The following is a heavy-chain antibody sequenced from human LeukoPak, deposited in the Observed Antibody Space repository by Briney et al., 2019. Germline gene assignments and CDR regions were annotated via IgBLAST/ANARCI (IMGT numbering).Heavy chain of an antibody. CDR3: VKFGVDYDMGV. V-gene: IGHV4-59*01. D-gene: IGHD3-16*01. J-gene: IGHJ6*02. Sequence: KPSETLSLTCTVSGDSISGSYWTWVRQPPGQGLEWIGQIHYSGRADYNPSLERRITISGDTSKNQMSLTLTAVTAADTAIYYCVKFGVDYDMGVWGQGTTVTVSS. CDR1: GDSISGSY. CDR2: IHYSGRA.